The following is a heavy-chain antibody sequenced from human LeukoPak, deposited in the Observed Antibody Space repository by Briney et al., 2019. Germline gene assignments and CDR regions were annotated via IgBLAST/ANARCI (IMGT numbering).Heavy chain of an antibody. V-gene: IGHV4-59*11. D-gene: IGHD3-22*01. CDR1: GGSISSHY. Sequence: SETLSLTCTVSGGSISSHYWSWIRQPPGKGLEWIGYIYYSGSTKFNPSLKSRVTISVDTSKSQFSLKLSSVTAADTAAYYCARGGGVTYYDSTGYLWYFDYWGQGTLVTVSS. CDR2: IYYSGST. CDR3: ARGGGVTYYDSTGYLWYFDY. J-gene: IGHJ4*02.